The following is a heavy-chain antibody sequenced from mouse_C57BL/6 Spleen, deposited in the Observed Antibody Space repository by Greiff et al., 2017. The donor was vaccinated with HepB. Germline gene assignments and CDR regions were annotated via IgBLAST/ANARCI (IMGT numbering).Heavy chain of an antibody. CDR2: IYPGNSDT. CDR1: GYTFTSYW. CDR3: TRGDGYPAWFAY. J-gene: IGHJ3*01. V-gene: IGHV1-5*01. D-gene: IGHD2-3*01. Sequence: EVQLQQSGTVLARPGASVKMSCKTSGYTFTSYWMHWVKQRPGQGLEWIGSIYPGNSDTSYNQKFKGKAKLTAVTSASTAYMELSSLTNEDSAFYYCTRGDGYPAWFAYWGQGTLVTVSA.